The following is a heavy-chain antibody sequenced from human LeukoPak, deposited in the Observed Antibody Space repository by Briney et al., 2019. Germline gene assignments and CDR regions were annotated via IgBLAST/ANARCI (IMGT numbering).Heavy chain of an antibody. V-gene: IGHV1-46*03. CDR1: GYTFTSYY. Sequence: ASVKVSFKASGYTFTSYYMHWVRQAPGQGLEWMGVINPSGGSTSYAQKFQGRVTMTMDTATSTVYMELSSLRSEDTAVSYCARDVYSGLIGPVAGLDYWGQGTLVTVSS. CDR3: ARDVYSGLIGPVAGLDY. J-gene: IGHJ4*02. CDR2: INPSGGST. D-gene: IGHD6-19*01.